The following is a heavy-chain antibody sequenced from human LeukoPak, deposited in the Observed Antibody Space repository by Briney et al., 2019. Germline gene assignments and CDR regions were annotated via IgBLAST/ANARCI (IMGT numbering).Heavy chain of an antibody. CDR3: ARFADSTMVRGVIIGIDY. Sequence: ASVKVSCKASGYTFTSSYMHWVRQAPGQGLEWMGIINPSGGSTSYAQKFQGRVTMTRDMSTSTVYMGLSSLRSEDTAVYYCARFADSTMVRGVIIGIDYWGQGTLVTVSS. CDR1: GYTFTSSY. D-gene: IGHD3-10*01. CDR2: INPSGGST. V-gene: IGHV1-46*01. J-gene: IGHJ4*02.